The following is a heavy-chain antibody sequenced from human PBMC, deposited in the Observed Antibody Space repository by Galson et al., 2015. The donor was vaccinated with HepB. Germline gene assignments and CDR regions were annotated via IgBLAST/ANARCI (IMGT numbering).Heavy chain of an antibody. Sequence: SLRLSCAASGFTFSSYSMNWVRQAPGKGLEWVSSISSSSSYIYYADSVKGRFTISRDNAKNSLYLQMNSLRAEDTAAYYCARDRYYYDSSGYSSFGDYWGQGTLVTVSS. V-gene: IGHV3-21*01. J-gene: IGHJ4*02. CDR1: GFTFSSYS. CDR3: ARDRYYYDSSGYSSFGDY. D-gene: IGHD3-22*01. CDR2: ISSSSSYI.